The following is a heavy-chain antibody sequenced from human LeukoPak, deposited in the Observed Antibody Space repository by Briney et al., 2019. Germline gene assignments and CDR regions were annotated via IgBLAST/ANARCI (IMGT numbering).Heavy chain of an antibody. Sequence: PSETLSLTCTVSGGSISSSSYYWDWIRQPPGKGLEWIGSIYYSGSTYYNPSLKSRVTISVDTSKNQFSLKLSSVTAADTAVYYCARVDGVITGYYFDYWGQGTLVTVSS. V-gene: IGHV4-39*07. CDR3: ARVDGVITGYYFDY. CDR2: IYYSGST. J-gene: IGHJ4*02. D-gene: IGHD3-22*01. CDR1: GGSISSSSYY.